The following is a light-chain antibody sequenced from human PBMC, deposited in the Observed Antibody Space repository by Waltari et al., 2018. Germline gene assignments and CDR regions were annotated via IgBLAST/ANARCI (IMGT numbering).Light chain of an antibody. J-gene: IGKJ4*01. CDR2: GAS. CDR3: QQYKTFPLT. V-gene: IGKV1-16*01. CDR1: QGISKF. Sequence: DIQMTQAPSPLAASVGDRVTITCRASQGISKFLAWFRQKPGKAPESLIYGASSLQSGVPSRFSGSGSGTDFTLTISSLQPEDFASYYCQQYKTFPLTFGGGTKVEIK.